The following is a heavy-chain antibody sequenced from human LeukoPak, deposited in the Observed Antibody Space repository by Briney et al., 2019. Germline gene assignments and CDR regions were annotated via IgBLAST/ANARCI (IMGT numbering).Heavy chain of an antibody. Sequence: PGGSLRLSCTGSGFTFSSYSMNWVRQAPGKGLEWVSSISSSSRYTYYADSVKGRFTISRDNPRNSLLLQMNSLRAEDTAVYYCAKSGVFDSYYYMDVWGKGTTVTVSS. CDR2: ISSSSRYT. J-gene: IGHJ6*03. D-gene: IGHD3-10*01. CDR1: GFTFSSYS. CDR3: AKSGVFDSYYYMDV. V-gene: IGHV3-21*01.